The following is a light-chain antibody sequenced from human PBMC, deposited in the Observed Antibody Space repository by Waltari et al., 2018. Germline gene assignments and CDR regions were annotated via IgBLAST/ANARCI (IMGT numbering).Light chain of an antibody. CDR3: QQRSNWAPHT. Sequence: EIVLTQSPATLSLSPGDTATLSCRASQSVGSYLAWYQQKPGQPPRLLIYDASNRPTGVPARFRGSGSGTEFTLTISSLEAEDFAVYYCQQRSNWAPHTFGQGARLEIK. CDR1: QSVGSY. V-gene: IGKV3-11*01. J-gene: IGKJ2*01. CDR2: DAS.